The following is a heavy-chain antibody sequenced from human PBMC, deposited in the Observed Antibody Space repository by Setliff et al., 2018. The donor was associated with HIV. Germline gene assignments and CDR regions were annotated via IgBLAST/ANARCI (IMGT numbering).Heavy chain of an antibody. V-gene: IGHV3-23*01. Sequence: GGSLRLSCAASGFTFSRYPMSWVRQAPGKGLEWVSSLSEGGYDTYYADSVKGRFTISRDNSKSTLYLQMNSLRAEDTAIYYCAKLWYQLLSHSDYWGQGTLVTVSS. J-gene: IGHJ4*02. CDR3: AKLWYQLLSHSDY. D-gene: IGHD2-2*01. CDR2: LSEGGYDT. CDR1: GFTFSRYP.